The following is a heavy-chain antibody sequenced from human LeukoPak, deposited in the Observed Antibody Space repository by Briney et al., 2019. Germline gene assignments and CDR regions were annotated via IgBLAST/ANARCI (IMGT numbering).Heavy chain of an antibody. Sequence: GGSLRLSCAASGFTFSNYGMHWVRQAPGKGLEWVAFIRYDGSNKDYADSVKGRFTISRDNSKNTLYLQMNSLRAEDTAVYSCAGYSSGWYYFQHWGQGTLVTVSS. V-gene: IGHV3-30*02. CDR1: GFTFSNYG. CDR3: AGYSSGWYYFQH. J-gene: IGHJ1*01. CDR2: IRYDGSNK. D-gene: IGHD6-19*01.